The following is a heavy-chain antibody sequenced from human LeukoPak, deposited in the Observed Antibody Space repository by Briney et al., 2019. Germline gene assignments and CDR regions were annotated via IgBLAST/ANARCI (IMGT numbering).Heavy chain of an antibody. CDR3: AREGTTVTTGALVY. V-gene: IGHV4-4*02. J-gene: IGHJ4*02. CDR2: IYHSGST. CDR1: GGSISSSNW. D-gene: IGHD4-17*01. Sequence: SGTLSLTCAVSGGSISSSNWWSWVRQPPGKGLEWIGEIYHSGSTNYNPSLKSRVTISVDKSKNQFSLKLSSVTAEDTAVYYCAREGTTVTTGALVYWGQGTLVTVSS.